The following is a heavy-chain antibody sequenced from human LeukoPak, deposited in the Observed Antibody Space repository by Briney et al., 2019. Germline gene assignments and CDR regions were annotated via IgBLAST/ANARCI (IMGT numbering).Heavy chain of an antibody. CDR1: GFTFSSYS. V-gene: IGHV3-48*01. J-gene: IGHJ4*02. Sequence: PGGSLGLSCAASGFTFSSYSMNWVRQAPGKGLEWVSYISSSSSNIYYADSVKGRFTISRDNAKNSLYLQMNSLRAEDTAVYYCARRRASRNDYWGQGTLVTVSS. CDR2: ISSSSSNI. D-gene: IGHD6-13*01. CDR3: ARRRASRNDY.